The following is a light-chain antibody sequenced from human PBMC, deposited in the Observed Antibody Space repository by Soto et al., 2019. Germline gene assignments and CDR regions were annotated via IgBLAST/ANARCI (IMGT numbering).Light chain of an antibody. J-gene: IGKJ1*01. CDR3: QQSYSTPPWT. CDR2: AAS. CDR1: QSIVTY. Sequence: DIQMTQSPSSLSASVGDRVTITCRASQSIVTYLNWYLQKPGKAPKLLIYAASNLQSGVPSRISGSGSGTDFTLTISSLQHEDVATYFWQQSYSTPPWTFGQGTKVEIK. V-gene: IGKV1-39*01.